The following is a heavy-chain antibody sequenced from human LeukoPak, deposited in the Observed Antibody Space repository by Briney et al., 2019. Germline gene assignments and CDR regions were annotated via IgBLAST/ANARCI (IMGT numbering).Heavy chain of an antibody. CDR2: IYYSGST. CDR1: GGSISSGGYY. V-gene: IGHV4-31*03. J-gene: IGHJ4*02. D-gene: IGHD2-15*01. CDR3: AVGNCSGGSCYSGPIDY. Sequence: SETLSLTCTVSGGSISSGGYYWSWIRQHPGKGLEWIGYIYYSGSTYYNPSLKSRVTISVDTSKNQFSLKLSSVTAADTAVYYCAVGNCSGGSCYSGPIDYWGQGTLVTVSS.